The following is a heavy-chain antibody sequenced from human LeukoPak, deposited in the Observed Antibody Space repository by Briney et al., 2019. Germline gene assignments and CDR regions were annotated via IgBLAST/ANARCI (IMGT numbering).Heavy chain of an antibody. CDR3: ASDVLMGYELGWFHA. J-gene: IGHJ5*02. CDR1: GYRFIDYF. Sequence: AWVKVSCKASGYRFIDYFTNWVRQAPGQGPECMGWINPNTGDTKYVKRHQGRVTKTRVTSSSPAYMELSELDSYDTGTHFSASDVLMGYELGWFHACGEGTLVTVSS. V-gene: IGHV1-2*02. CDR2: INPNTGDT. D-gene: IGHD2-8*01.